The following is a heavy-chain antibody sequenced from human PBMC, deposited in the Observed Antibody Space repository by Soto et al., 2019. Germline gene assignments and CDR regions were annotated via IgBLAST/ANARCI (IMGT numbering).Heavy chain of an antibody. V-gene: IGHV3-21*01. J-gene: IGHJ4*02. CDR2: ISSSSSYI. CDR3: ARGLGYCSGGSCYATRY. CDR1: GFTFSSYS. Sequence: EVQLVESGGGLVKPGGSLRLSCAASGFTFSSYSMNWVRQAPGKGLEWVSSISSSSSYIYYADSVKGRFTISRDNAKNSLYLQMNSLRAEDTAVYYCARGLGYCSGGSCYATRYWGQGTLVTVSS. D-gene: IGHD2-15*01.